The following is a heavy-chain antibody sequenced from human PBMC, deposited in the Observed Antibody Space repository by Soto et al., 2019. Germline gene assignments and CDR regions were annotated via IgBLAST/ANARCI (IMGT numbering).Heavy chain of an antibody. Sequence: ASVKVSCKASGYTFTSYYMHWVRQAPGQGLEWMGIINPSGGSTSYAQKFQGRVTMTRDTSTSTVYMELSSLRSEDTAVYYCAHVCTSCKQGNWFDPWGQGTLVTVSS. CDR1: GYTFTSYY. V-gene: IGHV1-46*03. J-gene: IGHJ5*02. CDR3: AHVCTSCKQGNWFDP. CDR2: INPSGGST. D-gene: IGHD2-2*01.